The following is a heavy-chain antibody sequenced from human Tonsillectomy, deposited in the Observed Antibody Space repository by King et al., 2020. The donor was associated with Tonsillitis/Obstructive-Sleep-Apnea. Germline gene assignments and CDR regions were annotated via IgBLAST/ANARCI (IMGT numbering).Heavy chain of an antibody. CDR1: GFTFSSDA. J-gene: IGHJ6*03. CDR2: ISGSGGST. V-gene: IGHV3-23*01. CDR3: AKDTSGSGTDLVALVYMDV. Sequence: VQLLESGGGLVKPGGSLRLSCSASGFTFSSDAMIWVRQAPGKGLEWVSVISGSGGSTYYADSVKGRFTISRDNSKSTLYLQMNSLRAEDTAIYYCAKDTSGSGTDLVALVYMDVGGKGTTVTVSS. D-gene: IGHD3-10*01.